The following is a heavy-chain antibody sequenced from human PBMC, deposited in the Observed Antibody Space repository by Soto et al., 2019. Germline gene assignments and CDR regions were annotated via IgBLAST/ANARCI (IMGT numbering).Heavy chain of an antibody. J-gene: IGHJ4*02. CDR3: AREEQQLVLDY. Sequence: SETLSLTCTVSGGSISSGGYYWSWIRQHPGKGLEWIGYIYYSGSTYYNPSLKSRVTISVDTSKNQFSLKLSSVTAADTAVSYCAREEQQLVLDYWGQGNLVTVSS. CDR2: IYYSGST. V-gene: IGHV4-31*03. D-gene: IGHD6-13*01. CDR1: GGSISSGGYY.